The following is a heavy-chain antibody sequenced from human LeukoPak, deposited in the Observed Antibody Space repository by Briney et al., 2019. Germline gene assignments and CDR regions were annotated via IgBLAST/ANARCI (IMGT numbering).Heavy chain of an antibody. CDR3: AKEEYYDFWSGPYGMDV. D-gene: IGHD3-3*01. CDR2: ISGSGGST. CDR1: GFTFSSYA. Sequence: GGSLRLSCAASGFTFSSYAMSWVRQAPGKGLEWVSAISGSGGSTYYADSVKGRFTISRDNSKNTLYLQMSSLRAEDTAVYYCAKEEYYDFWSGPYGMDVWGQGTTVTVSS. V-gene: IGHV3-23*01. J-gene: IGHJ6*02.